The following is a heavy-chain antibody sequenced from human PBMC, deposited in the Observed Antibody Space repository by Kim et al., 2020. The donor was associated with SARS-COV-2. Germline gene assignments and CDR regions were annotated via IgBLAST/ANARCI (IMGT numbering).Heavy chain of an antibody. V-gene: IGHV4-34*01. J-gene: IGHJ6*02. Sequence: SETLSLTCAVYGGSFSGYYWSWIRQPPGKGLEWIGEINHSGSTNYNPSLKSRVTISVDTSKNQFSLKLSSVTAADTAVYYCARVPFIVVVTAIHYYYGMDVWGQGTTVTVSS. CDR3: ARVPFIVVVTAIHYYYGMDV. D-gene: IGHD2-21*02. CDR2: INHSGST. CDR1: GGSFSGYY.